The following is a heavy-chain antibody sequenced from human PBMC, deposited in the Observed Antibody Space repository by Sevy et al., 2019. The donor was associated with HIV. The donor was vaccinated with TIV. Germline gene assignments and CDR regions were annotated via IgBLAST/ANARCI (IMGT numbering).Heavy chain of an antibody. Sequence: GGSLRLSCAASGFTFSRYGMHWVRQAPGKGLEWMAVIWNDRGNKHYADSVKGRFTISRDNSKNTLYLQMNSLRAEDTAVYYCASLPNNYYDSSGSSGDDAFDIWGQGTMVTVSS. J-gene: IGHJ3*02. CDR2: IWNDRGNK. CDR3: ASLPNNYYDSSGSSGDDAFDI. D-gene: IGHD3-22*01. V-gene: IGHV3-33*01. CDR1: GFTFSRYG.